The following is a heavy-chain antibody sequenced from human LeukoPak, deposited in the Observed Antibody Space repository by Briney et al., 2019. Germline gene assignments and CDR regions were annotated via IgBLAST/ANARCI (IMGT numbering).Heavy chain of an antibody. J-gene: IGHJ4*02. CDR3: ARNVVGSSGWYYFDY. Sequence: PSETLSLTCTVSGGSISSSSYYWGWIRQPPGKGLEWIGSIYYSGSTYYNPSLKSRVTISVDTSKNQFSLKLSSVTAADTAVYYCARNVVGSSGWYYFDYWGQGTLVTVSS. D-gene: IGHD6-19*01. CDR1: GGSISSSSYY. CDR2: IYYSGST. V-gene: IGHV4-39*07.